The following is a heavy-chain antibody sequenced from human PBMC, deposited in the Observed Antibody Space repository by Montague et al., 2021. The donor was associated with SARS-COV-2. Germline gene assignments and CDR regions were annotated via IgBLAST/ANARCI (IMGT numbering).Heavy chain of an antibody. CDR2: INHSGST. Sequence: SETLSLTCAVYGGSFSDYYWCWIRQPPGKGLEWIGEINHSGSTNYNPSLKSRVTISVDTAKNQFSLKLSSVTAADTAAYYCAGFLRRAVPAATGHGEKNYYYDYMDVWGQGTPVTVSS. D-gene: IGHD2-2*01. J-gene: IGHJ6*03. CDR1: GGSFSDYY. V-gene: IGHV4-34*01. CDR3: AGFLRRAVPAATGHGEKNYYYDYMDV.